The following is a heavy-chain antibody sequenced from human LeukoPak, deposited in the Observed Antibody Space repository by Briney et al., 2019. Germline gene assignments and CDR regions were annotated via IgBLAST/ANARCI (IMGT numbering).Heavy chain of an antibody. CDR2: MNPNSGNT. D-gene: IGHD1-26*01. V-gene: IGHV1-8*01. CDR1: GYTFTSYD. CDR3: ARAVGATSPFDP. J-gene: IGHJ5*02. Sequence: ASVKVSCKASGYTFTSYDINWVRQATGQGLEWMGWMNPNSGNTGYAQKFQGRVTMTRNTSISTAYMELSSLRSDDTAVYYCARAVGATSPFDPWGQGTLVTVSS.